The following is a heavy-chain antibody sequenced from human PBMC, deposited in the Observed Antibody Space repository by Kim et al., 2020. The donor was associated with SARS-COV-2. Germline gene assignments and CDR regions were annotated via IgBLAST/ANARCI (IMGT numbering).Heavy chain of an antibody. D-gene: IGHD2-21*02. J-gene: IGHJ4*02. CDR1: GFTFSSYE. CDR2: ISSSGSTI. Sequence: GGSLRLSCAASGFTFSSYEMNWVRQAPGKGLEWVSYISSSGSTIYYADSVKGRFTISRDNAKNSLYLQMNSLRAEDTAVYYCARDPGSLFLGVVTAPTFGSWGQGTLVTVSS. CDR3: ARDPGSLFLGVVTAPTFGS. V-gene: IGHV3-48*03.